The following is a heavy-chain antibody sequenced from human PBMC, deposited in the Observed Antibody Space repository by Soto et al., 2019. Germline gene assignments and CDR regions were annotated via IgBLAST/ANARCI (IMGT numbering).Heavy chain of an antibody. D-gene: IGHD2-2*01. CDR3: ARNTQVVHEDDAFDI. Sequence: QVQLVESGGGVVPPGRSLRLSCAAYGFTFRSYAMHCVRQAPGKGLEWVAVISDDGSNKYYADSVKGRFTISRDNSKNTLYLQRKRLRAADTAVYYCARNTQVVHEDDAFDIWCQGTMVTVSS. CDR1: GFTFRSYA. V-gene: IGHV3-30-3*01. CDR2: ISDDGSNK. J-gene: IGHJ3*02.